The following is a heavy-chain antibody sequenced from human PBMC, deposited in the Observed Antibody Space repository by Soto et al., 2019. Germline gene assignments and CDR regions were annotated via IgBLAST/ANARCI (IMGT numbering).Heavy chain of an antibody. Sequence: PWGCMKGSWKAPGRIFFIYWIRRVRHIAGESLEWMGVIYPGDSDTRYNPSFQGQVTISVDKSTSTASLQWNSLESSDTAIYYCARPEIPTRSDDYDYPFALWGQGTLVTVSS. CDR2: IYPGDSDT. V-gene: IGHV5-51*01. J-gene: IGHJ4*02. CDR1: GRIFFIYW. CDR3: ARPEIPTRSDDYDYPFAL. D-gene: IGHD3-16*01.